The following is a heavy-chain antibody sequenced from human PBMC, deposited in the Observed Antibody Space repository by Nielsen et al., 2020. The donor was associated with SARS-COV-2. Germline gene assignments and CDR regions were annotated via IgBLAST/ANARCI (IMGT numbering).Heavy chain of an antibody. CDR3: ATPRGYSYGPFDY. D-gene: IGHD5-18*01. J-gene: IGHJ4*02. CDR1: GFTFSSYS. CDR2: ISSSSSYI. V-gene: IGHV3-21*01. Sequence: GGSLRLSCAASGFTFSSYSMNWVRQAPGKGLEWVSSISSSSSYIYYADSVKGRFTISRDNAKNSLYLQMNSLRAEDTAVYYCATPRGYSYGPFDYWDQGTLVTVSS.